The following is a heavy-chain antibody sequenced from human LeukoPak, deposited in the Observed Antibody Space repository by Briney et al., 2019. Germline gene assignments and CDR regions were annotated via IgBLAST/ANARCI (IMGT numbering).Heavy chain of an antibody. CDR2: MNPNSGNT. V-gene: IGHV1-8*01. CDR1: GYTFTSYD. CDR3: ARDPRVVATRVSYMDV. D-gene: IGHD2-21*02. J-gene: IGHJ6*03. Sequence: ASVKVSCKASGYTFTSYDINWVRQATGQGLEWMGWMNPNSGNTGYAQKFQGRVTMTRNTSISTAYMELSSLRSDDTAVYYCARDPRVVATRVSYMDVWGKGTTVTVSS.